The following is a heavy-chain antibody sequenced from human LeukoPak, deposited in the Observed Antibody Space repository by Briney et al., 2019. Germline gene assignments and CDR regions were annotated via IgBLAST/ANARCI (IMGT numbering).Heavy chain of an antibody. J-gene: IGHJ4*02. CDR2: INPNSGGT. CDR1: GYTFTGYY. Sequence: ASVKVSCKASGYTFTGYYMHWVRQAPGQGLEWMGWINPNSGGTNYAQKFQGRVTMTRDTSISTAYMGLSRLRSDDTAVYYCARDPDGSYYFDYWGQGTLVTVSS. D-gene: IGHD3-10*01. V-gene: IGHV1-2*02. CDR3: ARDPDGSYYFDY.